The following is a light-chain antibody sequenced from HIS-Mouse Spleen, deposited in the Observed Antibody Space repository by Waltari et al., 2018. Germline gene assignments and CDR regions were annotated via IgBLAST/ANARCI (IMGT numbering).Light chain of an antibody. Sequence: SYVLTQPPSVSVAPGKTARITCGGNNIGSKSVHWYQQKPGQAPVLVVYDDSDRPSGIPERLSGSNAGNTGTLTIRRVEAGDEADYYCQVWDSSSDHVVFGGGTKLTVL. V-gene: IGLV3-21*03. CDR1: NIGSKS. CDR3: QVWDSSSDHVV. CDR2: DDS. J-gene: IGLJ2*01.